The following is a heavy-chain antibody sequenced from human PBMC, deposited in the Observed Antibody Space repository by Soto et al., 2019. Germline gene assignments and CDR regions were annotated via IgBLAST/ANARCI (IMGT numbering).Heavy chain of an antibody. CDR2: IWYDGSNK. Sequence: QVQLVESGGGVVQPGRSLRLSCAASGFTFSSYGMHWVRQAPGKGLEWVAVIWYDGSNKYYADSVKGRFTISRDNSKNTLYLQINSLRGEDTAVYYCARVRFGAPDAFDIWGQGTMVTVSS. CDR3: ARVRFGAPDAFDI. CDR1: GFTFSSYG. V-gene: IGHV3-33*01. J-gene: IGHJ3*02. D-gene: IGHD3-10*01.